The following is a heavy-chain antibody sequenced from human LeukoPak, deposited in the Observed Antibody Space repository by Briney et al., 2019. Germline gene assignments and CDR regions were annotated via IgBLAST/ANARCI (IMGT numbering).Heavy chain of an antibody. CDR1: GFTFSKYA. CDR2: ISGSGTT. V-gene: IGHV3-23*01. Sequence: GASLRLSCVASGFTFSKYAMTWVRQAPGKGLEWVSSISGSGTTYYAESVRGRFTVSRDNSKNTLYLQMNSLRAEDTAVYYCAKGQYYYDSSGYDYWGQGTLVTVSS. J-gene: IGHJ4*02. D-gene: IGHD3-22*01. CDR3: AKGQYYYDSSGYDY.